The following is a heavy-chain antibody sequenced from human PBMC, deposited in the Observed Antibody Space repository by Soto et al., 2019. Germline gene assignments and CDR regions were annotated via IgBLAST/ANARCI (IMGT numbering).Heavy chain of an antibody. CDR3: ARERSAAGTGWFDP. D-gene: IGHD6-13*01. J-gene: IGHJ5*02. CDR1: GYTFTSYD. CDR2: MNPNSGNT. Sequence: QVQRVQSGAEVKKPGASVKVSCKASGYTFTSYDINWVRQATGQGLEWMGWMNPNSGNTGYAQKFQGRVTMTRNTSISTAYMDLSSLRSEDTAVYYCARERSAAGTGWFDPWGQGTLVTVSS. V-gene: IGHV1-8*01.